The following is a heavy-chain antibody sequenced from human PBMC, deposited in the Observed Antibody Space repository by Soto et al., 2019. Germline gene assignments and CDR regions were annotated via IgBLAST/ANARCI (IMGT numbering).Heavy chain of an antibody. D-gene: IGHD2-15*01. V-gene: IGHV3-23*01. J-gene: IGHJ6*02. Sequence: PGGSLRLSCAASGFTFSNYAMSWVRQAPGKELEWVSTISSSGASTDYADSVKGRFTISRDNAKNTLNLQMNGLRAEDTAVYYCARDCSGGSCSSPDYYYYYGMDVWGQGTTVTVSS. CDR2: ISSSGAST. CDR1: GFTFSNYA. CDR3: ARDCSGGSCSSPDYYYYYGMDV.